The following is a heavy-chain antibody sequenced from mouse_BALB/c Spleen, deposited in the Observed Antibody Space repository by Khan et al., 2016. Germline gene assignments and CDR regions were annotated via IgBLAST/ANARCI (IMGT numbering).Heavy chain of an antibody. V-gene: IGHV3-8*02. CDR2: ISYSGGA. J-gene: IGHJ1*01. Sequence: EVQLQESGPSLVKPSQTLSLTCSVTGDSITSGYWNWIRKFPGNKLDYMEYISYSGGAYYNPSLKSRISITRDTSKNQYYLQLNSVTTEDTATSYCARYRGDWYFDVWGAGTTVTVSS. CDR1: GDSITSGY. CDR3: ARYRGDWYFDV.